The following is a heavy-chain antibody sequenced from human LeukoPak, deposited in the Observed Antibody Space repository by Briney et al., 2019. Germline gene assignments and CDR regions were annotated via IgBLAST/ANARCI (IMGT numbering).Heavy chain of an antibody. CDR2: INHSGST. CDR1: GGSFSSYF. Sequence: TSETLSLTCAVFGGSFSSYFWSWIRQSPGKGLEWIGEINHSGSTNYNPSLKSRVTISVDTSKNQFSLKLSSVTAADTAVYYCAREYSSYYYYMDVWGKGTTVTVSS. V-gene: IGHV4-34*01. CDR3: AREYSSYYYYMDV. J-gene: IGHJ6*03. D-gene: IGHD6-19*01.